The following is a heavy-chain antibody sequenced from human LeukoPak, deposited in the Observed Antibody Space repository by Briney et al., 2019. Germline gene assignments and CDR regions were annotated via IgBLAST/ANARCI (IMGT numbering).Heavy chain of an antibody. D-gene: IGHD3-10*01. CDR2: IYSGGST. Sequence: GGSLRLSCAASGFTVSSNYMSWVRQAPGKGLEWVSVIYSGGSTNYADSVKGRFTISRDNSKNTLYLQMNSLRAEDTAVYYCARGFRGPNFDHWGQGTLVTVSS. V-gene: IGHV3-66*01. CDR1: GFTVSSNY. CDR3: ARGFRGPNFDH. J-gene: IGHJ4*02.